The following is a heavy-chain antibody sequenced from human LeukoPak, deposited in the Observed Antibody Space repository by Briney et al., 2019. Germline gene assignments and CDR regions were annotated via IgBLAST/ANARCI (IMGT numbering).Heavy chain of an antibody. CDR3: ARGAPVVVPSDYGPGYFRL. D-gene: IGHD2-15*01. J-gene: IGHJ1*01. CDR1: GYTFSTYY. Sequence: GASVKVSCKASGYTFSTYYMHWLRQAPGHGLQWMGIINPSGAGTSYAQKFQGRVTMTRDTSTSTVYKELGSLGSEDTAVYYCARGAPVVVPSDYGPGYFRLWGQGTLVTVSS. CDR2: INPSGAGT. V-gene: IGHV1-46*01.